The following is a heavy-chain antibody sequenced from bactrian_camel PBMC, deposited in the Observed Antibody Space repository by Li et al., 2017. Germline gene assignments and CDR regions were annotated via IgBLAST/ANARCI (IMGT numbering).Heavy chain of an antibody. CDR2: IYSGDGSA. V-gene: IGHV3S26*01. J-gene: IGHJ4*01. D-gene: IGHD4*01. CDR3: TAAVNEATMTSYEYVY. Sequence: HVQLVESGGGSVQLGGSLTLSCAVSGNGDGSGYWCTGWFRQAPGQEREAVAAIYSGDGSAIYTDSAKGRCTISKDNAKIMLYLQMDSLSPDDTAVYYCTAAVNEATMTSYEYVYWGQGTQVTVS. CDR1: GNGDGSGYWC.